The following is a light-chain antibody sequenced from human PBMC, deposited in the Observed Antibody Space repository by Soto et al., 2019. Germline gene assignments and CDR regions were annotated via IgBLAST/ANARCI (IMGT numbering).Light chain of an antibody. V-gene: IGKV1-39*01. CDR3: LRSYSTLYA. CDR1: QSISSY. J-gene: IGKJ2*01. Sequence: DSQMTQSPSSLSASVGDRVTITCRASQSISSYLYWYQQKPGKAPKVLIYAASSLESGGPSRFSGGGSGTDFTLVISSLQPEDFATYYFLRSYSTLYAFGQGTKREIK. CDR2: AAS.